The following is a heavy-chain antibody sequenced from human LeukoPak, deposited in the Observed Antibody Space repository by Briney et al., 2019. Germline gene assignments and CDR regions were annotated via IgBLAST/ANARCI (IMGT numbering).Heavy chain of an antibody. V-gene: IGHV1-69*13. Sequence: SVKVSCKASGGTFSSYAISWVRQAPGQGLEWMGGIIPIFGTANYAQKFQGRVTITADESTSTAYMELSSLRSEDTAVYYCARDRKYCSSTSCFYFDYWGQGTLVTVSS. CDR2: IIPIFGTA. CDR3: ARDRKYCSSTSCFYFDY. CDR1: GGTFSSYA. D-gene: IGHD2-2*01. J-gene: IGHJ4*02.